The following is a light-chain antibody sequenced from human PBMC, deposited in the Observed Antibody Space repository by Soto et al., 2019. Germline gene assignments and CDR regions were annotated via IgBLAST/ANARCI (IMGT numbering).Light chain of an antibody. CDR3: QQRSNWPPVT. V-gene: IGKV3-11*01. CDR2: DAS. CDR1: QSVSSY. Sequence: EIVLTQSPATLSLSPGERATLSCRASQSVSSYLAWYQQKPGQAPRLLIYDASNRATGITARFSNSGSGTEFTLTISSIEPDDFAVYYCQQRSNWPPVTFGPGTKVYIK. J-gene: IGKJ3*01.